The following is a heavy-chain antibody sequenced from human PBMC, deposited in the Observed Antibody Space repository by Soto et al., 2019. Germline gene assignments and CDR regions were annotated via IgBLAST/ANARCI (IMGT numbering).Heavy chain of an antibody. J-gene: IGHJ5*02. CDR1: GGTFSSYT. D-gene: IGHD3-10*01. CDR2: FVPILGLA. V-gene: IGHV1-69*08. CDR3: ARDVGSGVDP. Sequence: QVQLVQSGAEVKKPGSSVKVSCKASGGTFSSYTISWVRQAPGQGLEWMGRFVPILGLAHYAQKFQGRVTITADKSTTTAYMGLSSLRSDATAVYYCARDVGSGVDPWGQGTLVTVSS.